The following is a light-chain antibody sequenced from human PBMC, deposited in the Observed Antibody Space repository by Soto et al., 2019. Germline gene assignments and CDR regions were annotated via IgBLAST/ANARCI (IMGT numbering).Light chain of an antibody. J-gene: IGLJ3*02. CDR1: SSDVGNYNY. Sequence: QSALTQPRSVSGSPGQSVTISCIGTSSDVGNYNYVSWYQQHPGKAPKLMIHDVTKRPSGVPDRFSGSKSGNTASLTISGLQADDEADYYCCSYAGSYTWVFGGGTKLTVL. V-gene: IGLV2-11*01. CDR2: DVT. CDR3: CSYAGSYTWV.